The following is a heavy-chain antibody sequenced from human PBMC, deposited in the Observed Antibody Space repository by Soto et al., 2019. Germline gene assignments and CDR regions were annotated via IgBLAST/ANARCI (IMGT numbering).Heavy chain of an antibody. J-gene: IGHJ4*02. V-gene: IGHV4-39*01. D-gene: IGHD2-21*01. CDR3: AGGDGHDSGLDY. CDR2: IYYSGSA. Sequence: SETLSLTCTVSGGSISSSSYYWGWIRQPPGKGLEWIGSIYYSGSAYYNPSLKSRVTISVDTSKNQFSLKLSSVTAADTAVYYCAGGDGHDSGLDYWGQGTLVTVSS. CDR1: GGSISSSSYY.